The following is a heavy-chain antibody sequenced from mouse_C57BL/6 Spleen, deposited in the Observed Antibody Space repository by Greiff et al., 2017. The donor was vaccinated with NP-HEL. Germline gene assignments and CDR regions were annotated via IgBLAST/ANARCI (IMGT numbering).Heavy chain of an antibody. CDR2: INPNNGGT. V-gene: IGHV1-18*01. D-gene: IGHD2-5*01. CDR1: GYTFTDYN. J-gene: IGHJ1*03. Sequence: EVQVVESGPELVKPGASVKIPCKASGYTFTDYNMDWVKQSHGKSLEWIGDINPNNGGTIYNQKFKGKATLTVDKSSSTAYMELRSLTSEDTAVYYCARWDYSNYGYFDVWGTGTTVTVSS. CDR3: ARWDYSNYGYFDV.